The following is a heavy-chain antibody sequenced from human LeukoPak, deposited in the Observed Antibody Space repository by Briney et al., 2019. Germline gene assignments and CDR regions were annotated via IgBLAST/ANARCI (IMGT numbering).Heavy chain of an antibody. Sequence: GASVKVSCKASGGTFSSYAISWVRQAPGQGLEWMGWISAYNGNTNFAPKLQGRVTMTTDTSTSTAYMELRSLRSDDTAVYYCASAPSWKYYYDSSGYDYWGQGTLVTVSS. J-gene: IGHJ4*02. CDR1: GGTFSSYA. D-gene: IGHD3-22*01. CDR2: ISAYNGNT. V-gene: IGHV1-18*01. CDR3: ASAPSWKYYYDSSGYDY.